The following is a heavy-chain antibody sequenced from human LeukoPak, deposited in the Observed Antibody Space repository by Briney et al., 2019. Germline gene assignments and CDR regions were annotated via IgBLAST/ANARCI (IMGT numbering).Heavy chain of an antibody. CDR3: ANFMSGSYQARRY. J-gene: IGHJ4*02. V-gene: IGHV3-23*01. Sequence: HPGGSLRLSCAASGFTFSDYYMSWIRQAPGKGLEWVSAISGSGGSTYYADSVKGRFTISRDNSKNTLYLQMNSLRAEDTAVYYCANFMSGSYQARRYWGQGTLVTVSS. CDR2: ISGSGGST. D-gene: IGHD1-26*01. CDR1: GFTFSDYY.